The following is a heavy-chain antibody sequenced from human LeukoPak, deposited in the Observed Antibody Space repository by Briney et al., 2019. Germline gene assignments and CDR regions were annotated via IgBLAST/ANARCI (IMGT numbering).Heavy chain of an antibody. CDR1: GGSISSGSYY. Sequence: PSETLSLTCTVSGGSISSGSYYWGWIRQPPEKGLEWIGSIYYTGGTNYSPSLKSRVTISVDTSKNQFSLKLSSVTAADTAVYYCVRHGGTRVTLVQVYYFDYWGQGTLVTVSS. J-gene: IGHJ4*02. CDR3: VRHGGTRVTLVQVYYFDY. CDR2: IYYTGGT. V-gene: IGHV4-39*01. D-gene: IGHD4-11*01.